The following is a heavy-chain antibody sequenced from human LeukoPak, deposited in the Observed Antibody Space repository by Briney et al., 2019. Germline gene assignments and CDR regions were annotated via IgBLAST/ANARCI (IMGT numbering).Heavy chain of an antibody. J-gene: IGHJ4*02. D-gene: IGHD1-26*01. Sequence: SETLSLTCAVSGGSILTTNWWSWVRQPPGKGLEWIGEVHLSGTSNYNPSLKSRVSMSIDKSKNQLSLKLTSVTAADTAMYYCARESGAFSPFGFWGQGTLVTVSS. CDR1: GGSILTTNW. CDR3: ARESGAFSPFGF. CDR2: VHLSGTS. V-gene: IGHV4-4*02.